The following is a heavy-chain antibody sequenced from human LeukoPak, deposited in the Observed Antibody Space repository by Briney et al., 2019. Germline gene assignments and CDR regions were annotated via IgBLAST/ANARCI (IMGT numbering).Heavy chain of an antibody. CDR2: INSDDSST. CDR1: GFTFSTYW. V-gene: IGHV3-74*01. J-gene: IGHJ4*02. Sequence: GGSLRLSCAASGFTFSTYWMHWVRQAPGKGLVWASRINSDDSSTTYADSVKGRFTISRDNAKNTLYLQMNSLRAEDTAVYYCARDAGRPWYFDHWGQGTLVTVSS. CDR3: ARDAGRPWYFDH.